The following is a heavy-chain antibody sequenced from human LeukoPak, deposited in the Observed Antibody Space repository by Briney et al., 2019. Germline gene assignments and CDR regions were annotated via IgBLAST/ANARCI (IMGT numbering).Heavy chain of an antibody. CDR2: MNPNSGNT. CDR3: ARAYTLIVVDYFDY. Sequence: ALVKVSCKASGYTFNSYEINWVRQASGQGLEWMGWMNPNSGNTGYAQKFQGRVTMTRNTSISTAYMELSSLRSEDTAVYYCARAYTLIVVDYFDYWGQGTLVTVSS. J-gene: IGHJ4*02. V-gene: IGHV1-8*01. D-gene: IGHD3-22*01. CDR1: GYTFNSYE.